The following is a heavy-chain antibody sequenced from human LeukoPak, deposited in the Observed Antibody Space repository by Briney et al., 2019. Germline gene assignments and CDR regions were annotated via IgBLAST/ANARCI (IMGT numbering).Heavy chain of an antibody. CDR3: ARTRPAVAGTRPLYYFDY. CDR2: INPNSGGT. D-gene: IGHD6-19*01. V-gene: IGHV1-2*04. J-gene: IGHJ4*02. CDR1: GYTFTGYY. Sequence: ASVKVSRKASGYTFTGYYMHWVRQAPGQGLEWMGWINPNSGGTNYAQKFQGWVTMTRDTSISTAYMELSRLRSDDTAVYYCARTRPAVAGTRPLYYFDYWGQGTLVTVSS.